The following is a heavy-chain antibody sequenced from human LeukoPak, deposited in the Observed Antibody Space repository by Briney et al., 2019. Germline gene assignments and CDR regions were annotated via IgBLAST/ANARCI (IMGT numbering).Heavy chain of an antibody. CDR1: GYTFTSYY. CDR2: INPSGGST. D-gene: IGHD2-2*01. J-gene: IGHJ4*02. CDR3: PRLGRPFVVVPAASRGTTKPDLRGRDY. V-gene: IGHV1-46*01. Sequence: ASVKVSCKASGYTFTSYYMHWVRQAPGQGLEWMGIINPSGGSTSYAQKFQGRVTMTRDTSTSTVYMELSSLRSEDTAVYYCPRLGRPFVVVPAASRGTTKPDLRGRDYCGQRNLVTVSS.